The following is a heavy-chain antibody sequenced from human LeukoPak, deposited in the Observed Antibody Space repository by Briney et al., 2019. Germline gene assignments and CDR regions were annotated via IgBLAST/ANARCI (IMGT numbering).Heavy chain of an antibody. CDR3: AKDNRPGFDV. J-gene: IGHJ3*01. CDR1: GVILSSYA. Sequence: GGSLRLSCEASGVILSSYAMSWVRQAPGKGLEWVSAISLNGGSTYYADSVKGRFTITRDTSKNTLSLQMNSLRTEDTAIYYCAKDNRPGFDVWAKGRWSPSLQ. V-gene: IGHV3-23*01. CDR2: ISLNGGST.